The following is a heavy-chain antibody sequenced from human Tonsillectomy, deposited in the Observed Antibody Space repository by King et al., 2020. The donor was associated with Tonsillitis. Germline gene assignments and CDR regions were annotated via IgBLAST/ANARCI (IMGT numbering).Heavy chain of an antibody. CDR1: GYTLTTYG. J-gene: IGHJ6*03. CDR3: ARWAEYYYFHYMDV. Sequence: VQLVQSGGEVKMPGASVKVSCKASGYTLTTYGIRWVRQAPGQGLEWMGWISSYNADTKFAQKFQGRVTLTTDSSSNTAHMELRSLRSDDTAVYYCARWAEYYYFHYMDVWGKGTTVTVSS. CDR2: ISSYNADT. V-gene: IGHV1-18*04.